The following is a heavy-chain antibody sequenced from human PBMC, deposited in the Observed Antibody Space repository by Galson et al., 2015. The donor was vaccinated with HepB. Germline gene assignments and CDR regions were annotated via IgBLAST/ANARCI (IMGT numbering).Heavy chain of an antibody. V-gene: IGHV1-2*04. Sequence: SVKVSCKASGYTFTGYYMHWVRQAPGQGLEWMGWINPNSGGTNYAQKFQGWVTMTRDTSISTAYMELSRLRSDDTAVYYCARAWFYYYGMDVWGQGTTVTVSS. CDR1: GYTFTGYY. CDR2: INPNSGGT. J-gene: IGHJ6*02. CDR3: ARAWFYYYGMDV. D-gene: IGHD3-10*01.